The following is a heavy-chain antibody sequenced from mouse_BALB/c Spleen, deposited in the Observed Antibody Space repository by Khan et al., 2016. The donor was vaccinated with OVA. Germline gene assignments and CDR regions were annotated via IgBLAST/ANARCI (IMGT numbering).Heavy chain of an antibody. CDR2: INTYTGEP. V-gene: IGHV9-3-1*01. CDR3: VRMKPDWYFDV. Sequence: QIQLVQSGPELKKPGETVKISCKASGYTFTNYGMNWVKQAPGKGLKWMGWINTYTGEPTYADDFKGRFAFSLETSASTASLQINNLKMEDTATYFCVRMKPDWYFDVWGAGTTVTVSS. CDR1: GYTFTNYG. J-gene: IGHJ1*01.